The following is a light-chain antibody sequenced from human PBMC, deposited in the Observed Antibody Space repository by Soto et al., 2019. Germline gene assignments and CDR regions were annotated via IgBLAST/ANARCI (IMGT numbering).Light chain of an antibody. CDR1: QSIRSW. CDR3: QQYNSYLYT. J-gene: IGKJ2*01. V-gene: IGKV1-5*01. CDR2: DAS. Sequence: DIQMTQSPSILSASVGDRVTITCRASQSIRSWLAWYQQKPGKAPKLLIYDASSLESGVPSRFSGSGSGTEFTLTISSLQPDDFATYYCQQYNSYLYTFGQGTKVDIK.